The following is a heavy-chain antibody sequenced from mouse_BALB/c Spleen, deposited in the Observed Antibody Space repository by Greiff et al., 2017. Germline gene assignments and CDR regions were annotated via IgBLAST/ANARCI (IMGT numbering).Heavy chain of an antibody. J-gene: IGHJ4*01. V-gene: IGHV2-9*02. CDR3: ARDGNYGGYYAMDY. CDR1: GFSLTSYG. CDR2: ICACGST. Sequence: VQLVESGPGLVAPSQSLSITCTVSGFSLTSYGVHWVRQPPGKCLEWLGVICACGSTNYNSALMTRLSISKDNSKSQVFLKMNSLQTDDTAMYYCARDGNYGGYYAMDYWGQGTSVTVSS. D-gene: IGHD2-1*01.